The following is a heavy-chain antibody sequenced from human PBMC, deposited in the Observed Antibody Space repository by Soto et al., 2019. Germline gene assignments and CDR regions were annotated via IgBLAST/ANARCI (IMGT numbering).Heavy chain of an antibody. J-gene: IGHJ4*02. D-gene: IGHD4-17*01. CDR1: GGSISSSSYY. V-gene: IGHV4-39*01. CDR3: ARHHDYEYLDY. Sequence: PSETLSLTCTVSGGSISSSSYYWGWIRQPPGKGLGWIGSIYYSGSTYYNPSLKSRVTISVDTSKNQFSLKLSSVTAADTAVYYCARHHDYEYLDYWGQGTLVTVSS. CDR2: IYYSGST.